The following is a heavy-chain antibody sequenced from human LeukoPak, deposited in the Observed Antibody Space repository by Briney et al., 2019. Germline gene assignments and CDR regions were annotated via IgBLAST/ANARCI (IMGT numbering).Heavy chain of an antibody. D-gene: IGHD6-6*01. CDR2: INPNSGGT. V-gene: IGHV1-2*06. J-gene: IGHJ6*02. Sequence: ASVTVSCTASGYTFTGYYMHWVRQAPGQGLEWMGRINPNSGGTNYAQKFQGRVTMTRDTSISTAYMELSRLRSDDTAVYYCARAIAARPLPYYYYGMDVWGQGTTVTVSS. CDR1: GYTFTGYY. CDR3: ARAIAARPLPYYYYGMDV.